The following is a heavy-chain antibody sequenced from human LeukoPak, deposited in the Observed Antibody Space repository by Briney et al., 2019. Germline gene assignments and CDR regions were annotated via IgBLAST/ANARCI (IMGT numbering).Heavy chain of an antibody. CDR3: TTDQAIAAVPLFGY. Sequence: GGSLRLSCVASGFIFSIAWMGWVRQAPGKGLEWVGRFKSKSDGGTMDYAAPVKGRFTMSRDDSKNMLFLQMNSLKTEDTAVYYCTTDQAIAAVPLFGYSGQGTLVTVSP. CDR2: FKSKSDGGTM. V-gene: IGHV3-15*01. CDR1: GFIFSIAW. J-gene: IGHJ4*02. D-gene: IGHD6-13*01.